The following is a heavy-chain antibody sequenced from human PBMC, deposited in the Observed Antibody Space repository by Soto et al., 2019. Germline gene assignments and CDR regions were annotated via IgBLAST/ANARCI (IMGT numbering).Heavy chain of an antibody. Sequence: QVQLVESGGGVVQPGRSLRLSCAASGFTFSSYAMHWVRQAPGKGLEWVAVISYDGSNKYYADSVKGRFTISRDNSKNTLYLQMNSLRDEDTAVYYCARDRGGNYYSCMDVWRQGTTVTVSS. J-gene: IGHJ6*01. CDR1: GFTFSSYA. D-gene: IGHD3-10*01. V-gene: IGHV3-30-3*01. CDR3: ARDRGGNYYSCMDV. CDR2: ISYDGSNK.